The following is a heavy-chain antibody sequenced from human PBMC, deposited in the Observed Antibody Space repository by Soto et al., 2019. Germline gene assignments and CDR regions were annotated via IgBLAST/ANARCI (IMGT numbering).Heavy chain of an antibody. Sequence: QVQLVESGGGVVQPGRSLRLSCAASGFTFSSYAMHWVRQAPGKGLEWVAVISYDGSNKYYADSVKGRFTISRDNSKNTLYLQMNSLRAEDTAVYYCARGVTYCGGDCSYYFDYGGQGTLVTVSS. V-gene: IGHV3-30-3*01. D-gene: IGHD2-21*02. CDR2: ISYDGSNK. CDR3: ARGVTYCGGDCSYYFDY. CDR1: GFTFSSYA. J-gene: IGHJ4*02.